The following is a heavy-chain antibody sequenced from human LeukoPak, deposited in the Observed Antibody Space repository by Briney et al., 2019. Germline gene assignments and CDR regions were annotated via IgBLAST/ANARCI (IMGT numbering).Heavy chain of an antibody. V-gene: IGHV3-30-3*01. CDR3: ARDTGHYYDSSGYYPKGDY. D-gene: IGHD3-22*01. CDR2: ISYDGSNK. J-gene: IGHJ4*02. Sequence: GGSLRLSCAASGFTFSSYAMHWVRQAPGKGLEWVAVISYDGSNKYYADSVKGRFTISRDNSKNTLYLQMDSLRAEDTAVYYCARDTGHYYDSSGYYPKGDYWGQGTLVTVSS. CDR1: GFTFSSYA.